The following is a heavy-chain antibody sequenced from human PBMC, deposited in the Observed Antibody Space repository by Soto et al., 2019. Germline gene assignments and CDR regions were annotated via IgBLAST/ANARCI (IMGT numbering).Heavy chain of an antibody. D-gene: IGHD3-3*01. CDR2: ISAYNGNT. V-gene: IGHV1-18*01. CDR1: GYTFTSYG. Sequence: ASVKVSCKASGYTFTSYGISWVRQAPGQGLEWMGWISAYNGNTNYAQKLQGRVTMTTDTSTSTAYMELRSLRSDDTAVYYCARDGYDFWSVASQAFDIWGQGTMVTVSS. CDR3: ARDGYDFWSVASQAFDI. J-gene: IGHJ3*02.